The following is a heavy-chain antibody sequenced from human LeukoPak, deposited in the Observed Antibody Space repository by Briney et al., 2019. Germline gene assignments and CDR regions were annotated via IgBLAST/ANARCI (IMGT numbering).Heavy chain of an antibody. CDR1: GGSFSGYY. CDR3: ARGVSVGERDHNWFDP. CDR2: INHSGST. Sequence: SETLSLTCAVYGGSFSGYYWSWIRQPPGKGLEWIGEINHSGSTNYNPSLKSRVTISVGTSKNQFSLKLSSVTAADTAVYYCARGVSVGERDHNWFDPWGQGTLVTVSS. D-gene: IGHD3-10*01. V-gene: IGHV4-34*01. J-gene: IGHJ5*02.